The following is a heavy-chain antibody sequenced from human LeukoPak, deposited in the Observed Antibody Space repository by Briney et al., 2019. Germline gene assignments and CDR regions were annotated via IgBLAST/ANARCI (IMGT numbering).Heavy chain of an antibody. Sequence: GGSLRLSCAASGFTFSSNWMYWVRHVPGKGLVWVSRIKSDGSSTSYADSVKGRFTISRDNAKNTLYLQMNSLRAEDTAVYYCARTNGWAFDYWGQGTLVTVPS. D-gene: IGHD6-19*01. V-gene: IGHV3-74*01. CDR1: GFTFSSNW. CDR2: IKSDGSST. CDR3: ARTNGWAFDY. J-gene: IGHJ4*02.